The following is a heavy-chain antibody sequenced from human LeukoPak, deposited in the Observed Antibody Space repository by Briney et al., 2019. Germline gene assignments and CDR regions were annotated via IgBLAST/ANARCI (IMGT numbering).Heavy chain of an antibody. V-gene: IGHV4-59*01. J-gene: IGHJ6*04. D-gene: IGHD2-2*01. CDR1: GGSISSYY. CDR2: IYYSGST. Sequence: SETLSPTCTVSGGSISSYYWSWIRQPPGKGLEWIGYIYYSGSTNYNPSLKSRVTISVDTSKNQFSLKLSSVTAADTAVYYCASSGYCSSTSCYAVYYYGMDVWGKGTTVTVSS. CDR3: ASSGYCSSTSCYAVYYYGMDV.